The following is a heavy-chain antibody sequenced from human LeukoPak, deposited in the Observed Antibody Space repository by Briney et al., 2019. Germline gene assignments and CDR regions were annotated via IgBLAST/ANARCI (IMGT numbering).Heavy chain of an antibody. CDR1: GFTFSSFT. D-gene: IGHD6-19*01. Sequence: GGSLRLSCAASGFTFSSFTMIWVRQAPGKGLEWVSSISHTDDPSHYADSVRGRFTISRDNAKNSLYLQMNSLRVEDTAVYYCTRDPNHPGYSSGWYYWGQGTLVTVSS. CDR2: ISHTDDPS. J-gene: IGHJ4*02. V-gene: IGHV3-48*04. CDR3: TRDPNHPGYSSGWYY.